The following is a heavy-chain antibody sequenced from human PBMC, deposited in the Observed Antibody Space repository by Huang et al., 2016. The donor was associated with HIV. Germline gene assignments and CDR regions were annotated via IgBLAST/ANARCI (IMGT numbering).Heavy chain of an antibody. CDR1: GYGFSSYW. J-gene: IGHJ4*02. Sequence: EVLLVQSGAELKEPGESLKISCKASGYGFSSYWIGWGRQTPGKGLGCMWIIYPRDAETKDSPAFDGQVTISADKSTRTAYLQWESLKAPDTAIYFCARQVDGFRSHFDFWGQGTLVSVSS. CDR2: IYPRDAET. V-gene: IGHV5-51*01. CDR3: ARQVDGFRSHFDF. D-gene: IGHD5-18*01.